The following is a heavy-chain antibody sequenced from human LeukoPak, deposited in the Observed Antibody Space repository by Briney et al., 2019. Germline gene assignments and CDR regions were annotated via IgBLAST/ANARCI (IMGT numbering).Heavy chain of an antibody. Sequence: GGSLRLSCAASGFTFDDYAMHWVRQAPGKGLEWVSGISWNSRSIGYADSVKGRFTISRDNAKNSLYLQMNSLRADDTALYYCAKGGRLRFLEWLSAFDYWGQGTLVTVSS. D-gene: IGHD3-3*01. CDR3: AKGGRLRFLEWLSAFDY. V-gene: IGHV3-9*01. CDR2: ISWNSRSI. CDR1: GFTFDDYA. J-gene: IGHJ4*02.